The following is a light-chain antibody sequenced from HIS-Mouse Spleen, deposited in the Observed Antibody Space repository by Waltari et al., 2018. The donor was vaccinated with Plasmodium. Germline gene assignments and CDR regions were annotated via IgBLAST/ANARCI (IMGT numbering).Light chain of an antibody. CDR2: DAS. V-gene: IGKV1-33*01. CDR1: QDISNY. Sequence: QMTQSPSSLSASAGDRVTITCQASQDISNYLNWYQQKPGKAPKLLIYDASNLETGVPSRFSGSGSGTDFTFTISSLQPEDIATYYCQQYDNLPLTFGGGTKVEIK. CDR3: QQYDNLPLT. J-gene: IGKJ4*01.